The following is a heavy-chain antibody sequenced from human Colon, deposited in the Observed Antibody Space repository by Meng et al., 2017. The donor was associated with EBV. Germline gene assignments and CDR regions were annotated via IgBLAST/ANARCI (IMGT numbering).Heavy chain of an antibody. CDR3: ARVSSGWDYFDY. CDR1: GGSVSSGGYY. D-gene: IGHD6-19*01. J-gene: IGHJ4*02. Sequence: QVQVQEPGPGLVKPSQTLSLTCTVFGGSVSSGGYYWTWIRQHPGKGLEWFGHIYYSGSTFYNPSLKRRVIISIDTSKNQFSLNLRSVTAADTAVYYCARVSSGWDYFDYWGQGTLVTVSS. CDR2: IYYSGST. V-gene: IGHV4-31*03.